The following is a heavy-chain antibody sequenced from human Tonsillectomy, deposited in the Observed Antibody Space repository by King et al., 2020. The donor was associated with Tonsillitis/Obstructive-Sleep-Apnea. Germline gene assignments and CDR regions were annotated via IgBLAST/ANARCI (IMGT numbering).Heavy chain of an antibody. D-gene: IGHD2-21*02. CDR1: GGSISSGGYY. Sequence: PLQESGPGLVKPSQTLSLTCTVSGGSISSGGYYWSWIRQHPGKGLEWIGYIYYSGSTYYNPSLKSLVTISVDTSKNQFSLKLSSVTAADTAVYYCARVTRSTEGFDAFDIWGQGTMVTVSS. CDR3: ARVTRSTEGFDAFDI. J-gene: IGHJ3*02. CDR2: IYYSGST. V-gene: IGHV4-31*01.